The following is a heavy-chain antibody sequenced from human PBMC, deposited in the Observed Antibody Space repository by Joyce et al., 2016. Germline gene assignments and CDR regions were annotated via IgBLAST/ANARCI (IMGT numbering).Heavy chain of an antibody. V-gene: IGHV3-49*04. Sequence: EVQLVESGGGLVQPGRSLRLSCTASGFTFGGYAMSWVRQAQGRGLEWVGCIRSKAYGGTTEYAASVKGRFTISRDDSKSIAYLQMNSLKTEDTAVYYCTRACGGSCFDYWGQGTLVTVSS. CDR2: IRSKAYGGTT. J-gene: IGHJ4*02. CDR1: GFTFGGYA. CDR3: TRACGGSCFDY. D-gene: IGHD2-15*01.